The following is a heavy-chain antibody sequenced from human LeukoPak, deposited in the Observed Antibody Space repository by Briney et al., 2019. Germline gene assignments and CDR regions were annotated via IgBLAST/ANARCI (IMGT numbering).Heavy chain of an antibody. CDR3: ARDLEPAAALLNY. CDR2: INPTGGST. CDR1: GYTFPSYF. D-gene: IGHD2-2*01. J-gene: IGHJ4*02. V-gene: IGHV1-46*01. Sequence: GASVKVSCKASGYTFPSYFMHWVRQAPGQGLEWMGIINPTGGSTTYAQKFQGRVTMTRDTSTSTVYMELSSLRSEDTAVYYCARDLEPAAALLNYWGQGTLVTVSS.